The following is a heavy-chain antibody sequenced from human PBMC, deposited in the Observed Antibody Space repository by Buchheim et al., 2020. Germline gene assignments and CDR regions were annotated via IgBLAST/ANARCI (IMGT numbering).Heavy chain of an antibody. Sequence: QVQLQESGPGLVKPSGTLSLTCAVSSGSIGSGNWWSWVRQPPGKGLEWIGEINHSGSTNYNPSLKSRVTISVDTSKNQFSLKLSSVTAADTAVYYCARGLVGATPDYWGQGTL. CDR1: SGSIGSGNW. CDR3: ARGLVGATPDY. J-gene: IGHJ4*02. V-gene: IGHV4-4*02. D-gene: IGHD1-26*01. CDR2: INHSGST.